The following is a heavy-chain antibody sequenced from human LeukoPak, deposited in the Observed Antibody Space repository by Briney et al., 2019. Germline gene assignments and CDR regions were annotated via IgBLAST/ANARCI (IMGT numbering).Heavy chain of an antibody. CDR2: ISYDGSNK. V-gene: IGHV3-30-3*01. J-gene: IGHJ3*02. D-gene: IGHD4-17*01. Sequence: PGRSLRLSCAASGFTFSNYAMHWVRQAPGKGLEWVAVISYDGSNKYYADFVKGRFTISRDNSKNTLYLQMNSLRAEDTAVYYCARYFTVNDAFDIWGQGTMVTVSS. CDR3: ARYFTVNDAFDI. CDR1: GFTFSNYA.